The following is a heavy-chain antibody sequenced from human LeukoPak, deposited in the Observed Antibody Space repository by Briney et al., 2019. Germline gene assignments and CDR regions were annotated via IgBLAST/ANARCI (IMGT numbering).Heavy chain of an antibody. V-gene: IGHV3-7*03. Sequence: GGSLRLSCAASGFTFSRYWMNWVRQAPGKGLDWVAKIEQDESEKYYVDSVKGRFTISRDNAKNSLYLQMNSLRAEDTAVYYCARDGSRGGDNDNWGQGTLVTVSS. CDR3: ARDGSRGGDNDN. CDR2: IEQDESEK. J-gene: IGHJ4*02. CDR1: GFTFSRYW. D-gene: IGHD4-17*01.